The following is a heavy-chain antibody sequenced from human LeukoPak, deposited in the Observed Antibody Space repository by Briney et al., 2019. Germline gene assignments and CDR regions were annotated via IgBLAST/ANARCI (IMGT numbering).Heavy chain of an antibody. Sequence: GGSLRLSCAASGFTFGSYWMHWVRQAPGKGLVWVSRIHTDGRSTSNADSVRGRVTISRDNAKNTLYLQMNSLGADDTAVYYCARAGYCSGGSCYFDYWGQGTQVIVSS. D-gene: IGHD2-15*01. CDR1: GFTFGSYW. V-gene: IGHV3-74*01. CDR3: ARAGYCSGGSCYFDY. J-gene: IGHJ4*02. CDR2: IHTDGRST.